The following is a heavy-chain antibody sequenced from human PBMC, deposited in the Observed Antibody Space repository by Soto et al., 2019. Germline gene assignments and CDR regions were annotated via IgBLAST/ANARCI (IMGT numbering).Heavy chain of an antibody. D-gene: IGHD2-8*01. J-gene: IGHJ4*02. Sequence: SETLSLTCTVSGGSVSSGSYYWSWIRQPPGKGLEWIGYIYYSGSTNYNPSLKSRVTISVDTSKNQFSLKLSSVTAADTAVDYCARGTGLYSFDYWGKGTLATVPS. CDR3: ARGTGLYSFDY. CDR1: GGSVSSGSYY. CDR2: IYYSGST. V-gene: IGHV4-61*01.